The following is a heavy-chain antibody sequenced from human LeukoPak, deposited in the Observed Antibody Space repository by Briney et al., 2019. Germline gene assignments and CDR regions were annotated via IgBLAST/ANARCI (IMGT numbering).Heavy chain of an antibody. CDR3: ARDLEVATITYYFDY. CDR1: GYTFTSYD. V-gene: IGHV1-2*02. J-gene: IGHJ4*02. CDR2: INPNSGGT. Sequence: ASVKVSCKASGYTFTSYDINWVRQATGQGLEWMGWINPNSGGTNYAQKFQGRVTMTRDTSISTAYMELSRLRSDDTAVYYCARDLEVATITYYFDYWGQGTLVTVSS. D-gene: IGHD5-24*01.